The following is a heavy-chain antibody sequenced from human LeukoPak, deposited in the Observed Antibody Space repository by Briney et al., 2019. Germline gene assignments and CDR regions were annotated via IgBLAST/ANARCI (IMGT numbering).Heavy chain of an antibody. V-gene: IGHV4-30-2*01. CDR3: ARQEGLYCSSTSCYQGWFDP. Sequence: PSQTLSLTCAVSGGSLSSGGYSWSWIRQPPGTGLEWIGYIYHSGSTYYNPSLKSRVTISVDRSKNQFSLKLSSVTAADTAVYYCARQEGLYCSSTSCYQGWFDPWGQGTLVTVSS. CDR1: GGSLSSGGYS. D-gene: IGHD2-2*01. J-gene: IGHJ5*02. CDR2: IYHSGST.